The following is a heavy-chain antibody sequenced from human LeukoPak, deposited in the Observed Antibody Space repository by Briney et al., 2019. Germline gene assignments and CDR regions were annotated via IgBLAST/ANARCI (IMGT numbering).Heavy chain of an antibody. Sequence: GASVKVSCKASGGTFSRNGINWVRQAPGQGLEWMGGIIPIFGAANYAQKLLGRVTLTADTSTNTAYMELGILRAEDAAVYYCARAARTLFGVFIIAAFDIWGQGTIVTVSS. CDR1: GGTFSRNG. CDR3: ARAARTLFGVFIIAAFDI. D-gene: IGHD3-3*01. V-gene: IGHV1-69*06. CDR2: IIPIFGAA. J-gene: IGHJ3*02.